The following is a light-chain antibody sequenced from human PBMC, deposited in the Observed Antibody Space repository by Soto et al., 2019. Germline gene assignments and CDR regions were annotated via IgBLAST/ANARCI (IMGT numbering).Light chain of an antibody. V-gene: IGKV1-39*01. CDR3: QQSYSTPRT. J-gene: IGKJ1*01. CDR1: QSISNY. CDR2: ASS. Sequence: DIQMTQSPSSLSASVGDRVTITCRASQSISNYLNWYQQKPGKAPKLLMYASSSLQSGVPSRFSGSGSGTDFTLTISSLQPEEFATYYCQQSYSTPRTFGQGTKVEIK.